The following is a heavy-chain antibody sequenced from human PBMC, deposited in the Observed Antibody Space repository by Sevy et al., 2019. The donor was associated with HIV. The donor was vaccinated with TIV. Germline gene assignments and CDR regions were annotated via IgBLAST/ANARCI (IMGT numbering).Heavy chain of an antibody. CDR3: ARDLASGSFFSLYFDY. Sequence: GGSLRLSCAASGLNVSDYFMSWIRQAPGKRPEWVSYISSSGTIIYYADSVKGRFTISRDNAKNSLYLQMNSLRAEDTAIYYCARDLASGSFFSLYFDYWDQGTLVTVSS. CDR2: ISSSGTII. J-gene: IGHJ4*02. CDR1: GLNVSDYF. V-gene: IGHV3-11*01. D-gene: IGHD3-10*01.